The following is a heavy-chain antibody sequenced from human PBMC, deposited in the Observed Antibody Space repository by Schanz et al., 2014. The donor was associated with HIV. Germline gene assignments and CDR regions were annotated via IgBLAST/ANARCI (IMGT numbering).Heavy chain of an antibody. Sequence: QVHLVESGGGVVQPGRSLRLSCAASGFTFSSYGFHWVRQAPGKGLEWVAVISHDGINKYYEDSVRGRFTIFRDNSKNTLYLQMNSLRAEDTAVYYCAKEEQQLGGVGGYHFDYWGQGTLVTVSS. CDR3: AKEEQQLGGVGGYHFDY. CDR1: GFTFSSYG. D-gene: IGHD6-13*01. CDR2: ISHDGINK. J-gene: IGHJ4*02. V-gene: IGHV3-30*18.